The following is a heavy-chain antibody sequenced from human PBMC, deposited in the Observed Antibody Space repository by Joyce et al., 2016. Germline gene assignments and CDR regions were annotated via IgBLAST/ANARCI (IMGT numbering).Heavy chain of an antibody. D-gene: IGHD2-2*01. Sequence: EVQLVESGGGLVKPGGSLRLSCAAYGFSFRNAWVTWVRQDPGKGLGWVGRGKSKSQGGKTDYAAPVKGRFTISRDDSRDTAYLQMNSLKSEDTGVYFCVTGLCIGTACHWDDAFDVWGQGTMVTVSS. CDR2: GKSKSQGGKT. J-gene: IGHJ3*01. CDR3: VTGLCIGTACHWDDAFDV. V-gene: IGHV3-15*01. CDR1: GFSFRNAW.